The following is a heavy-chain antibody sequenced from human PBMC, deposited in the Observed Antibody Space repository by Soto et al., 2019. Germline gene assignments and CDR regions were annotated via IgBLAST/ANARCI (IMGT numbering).Heavy chain of an antibody. D-gene: IGHD1-7*01. CDR2: IYYSGST. Sequence: PSETLSLTCTVSGGSISSSSYYWGWIRQPPGKGLEWIGSIYYSGSTYYNPSLKSRVTIFVDTSKNQFSLKLSSVTAADTAVYYRARDELHGTIWADAFDIWGQGIMVNVS. CDR1: GGSISSSSYY. J-gene: IGHJ3*02. V-gene: IGHV4-39*02. CDR3: ARDELHGTIWADAFDI.